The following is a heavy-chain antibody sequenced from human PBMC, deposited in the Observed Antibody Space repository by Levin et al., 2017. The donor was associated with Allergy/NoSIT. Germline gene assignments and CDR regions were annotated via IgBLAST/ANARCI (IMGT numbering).Heavy chain of an antibody. J-gene: IGHJ3*02. Sequence: TGGSLRLSCKVSEYDFTTHWIGWVRQMPGKGLEWMGILYPYDSEFRYSPPFQGQVTMSADKSTSTAHLQWGSLEASDTAMYYCASPNWGPETSDAVDIWGQGTMVTVSS. V-gene: IGHV5-51*01. CDR3: ASPNWGPETSDAVDI. CDR2: LYPYDSEF. CDR1: EYDFTTHW. D-gene: IGHD7-27*01.